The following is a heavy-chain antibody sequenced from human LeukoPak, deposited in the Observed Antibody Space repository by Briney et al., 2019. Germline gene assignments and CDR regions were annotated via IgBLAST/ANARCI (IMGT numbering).Heavy chain of an antibody. CDR1: GFTFSSYW. V-gene: IGHV3-7*03. Sequence: GGSLRLSCAASGFTFSSYWMSWVRQTPGKGLEWVANIKQDGSEKYYVDSVKGRFTISRDNAKNSLYLQMNSLRAEDTAVYYCAKIGSGWYSSQFDYWGQGTLVTVSS. CDR3: AKIGSGWYSSQFDY. CDR2: IKQDGSEK. D-gene: IGHD6-19*01. J-gene: IGHJ4*02.